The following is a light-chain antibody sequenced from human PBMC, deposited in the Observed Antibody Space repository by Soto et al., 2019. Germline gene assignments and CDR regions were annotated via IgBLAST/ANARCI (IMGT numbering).Light chain of an antibody. J-gene: IGLJ3*02. CDR2: DDN. V-gene: IGLV3-21*02. Sequence: SYELAQPPSVSVAPGQTARITCGGNNIGSKSVHWYQQKPGQAPVLVVYDDNDRPSGIPERFSGSHSGNTATLIISRVEAGDEADYYCQVWDSSSNHWVFCGGTKVTVL. CDR1: NIGSKS. CDR3: QVWDSSSNHWV.